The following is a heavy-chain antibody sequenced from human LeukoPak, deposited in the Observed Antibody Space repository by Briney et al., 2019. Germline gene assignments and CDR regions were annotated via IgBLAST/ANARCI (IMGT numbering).Heavy chain of an antibody. J-gene: IGHJ4*02. CDR3: AKKGAAAGSLVYYFDY. CDR2: ISSSSSYI. V-gene: IGHV3-21*01. D-gene: IGHD6-13*01. Sequence: GGSLRLSCAASGFTFSSYSMNWVRQAPGKGLEWVSSISSSSSYIYYADSVKGRFTISRDNAKNSLYLQMNSLRAEDTAVYYCAKKGAAAGSLVYYFDYWGQGTLVTVSS. CDR1: GFTFSSYS.